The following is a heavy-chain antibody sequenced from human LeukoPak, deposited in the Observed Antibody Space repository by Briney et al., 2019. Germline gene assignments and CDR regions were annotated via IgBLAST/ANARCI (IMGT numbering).Heavy chain of an antibody. CDR1: GGTFSSYA. J-gene: IGHJ1*01. CDR3: ARGVARKHYYDSSGYLEYFQH. CDR2: IIPMFGTT. Sequence: SVKVSCKASGGTFSSYAITWVRQAPGQGLEWMGGIIPMFGTTNFAQKFQGRVTITADESTSTAYMELSSLRSEDTAVYYCARGVARKHYYDSSGYLEYFQHWGRGTLVTVSS. D-gene: IGHD3-22*01. V-gene: IGHV1-69*13.